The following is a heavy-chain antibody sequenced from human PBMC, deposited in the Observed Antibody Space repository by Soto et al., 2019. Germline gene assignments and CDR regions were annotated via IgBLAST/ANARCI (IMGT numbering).Heavy chain of an antibody. V-gene: IGHV1-69*06. CDR3: ARGGFVAGIYSAMDA. Sequence: QVQLLQSGGEVKKAGSSVKVSCKASGGILTTNAISWVRQAPGQGLEWMGAIIPMFGSPKYAQKFQGRLTITADNPTSTIYMEMISLTSADTAVYYCARGGFVAGIYSAMDAWGQGTTVAVSS. CDR2: IIPMFGSP. J-gene: IGHJ6*02. CDR1: GGILTTNA. D-gene: IGHD6-19*01.